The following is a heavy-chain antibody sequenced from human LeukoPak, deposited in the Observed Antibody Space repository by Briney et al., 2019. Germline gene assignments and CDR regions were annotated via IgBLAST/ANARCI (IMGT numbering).Heavy chain of an antibody. CDR3: ARGLYCSGGSCYWGDAFDI. D-gene: IGHD2-15*01. CDR2: IYYSGST. J-gene: IGHJ3*02. V-gene: IGHV4-31*03. Sequence: SQTPSLTCTVSGGSISSGGYYWSWIRQHPGKGLEWIGYIYYSGSTYYNPSLKSRVTISVDTSKNQFSLKLSSVTAADTAVYYCARGLYCSGGSCYWGDAFDIWGQGTMVTVSS. CDR1: GGSISSGGYY.